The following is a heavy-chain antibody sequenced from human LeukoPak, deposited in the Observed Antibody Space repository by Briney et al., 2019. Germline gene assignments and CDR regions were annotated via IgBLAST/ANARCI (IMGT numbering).Heavy chain of an antibody. CDR1: AFTFSNYA. Sequence: GGSLRLSCAASAFTFSNYAMHWVRQAPGKGLEWVAVISYDGSNKYYADSVKGRFTISRDNSKNTLYLQMNSLRAEDTAVYYCAKELITMVRGVMAYWGQGTLVTVSS. J-gene: IGHJ4*02. D-gene: IGHD3-10*01. CDR3: AKELITMVRGVMAY. CDR2: ISYDGSNK. V-gene: IGHV3-30*04.